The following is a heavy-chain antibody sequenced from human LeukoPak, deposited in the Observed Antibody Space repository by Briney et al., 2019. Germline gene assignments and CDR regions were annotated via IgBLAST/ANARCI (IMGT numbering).Heavy chain of an antibody. Sequence: PGGSLRLSCGASGFTFSTYWMTWVRQAPGKGLEWVANIKEDGTLSYYVDSVKGRFTISRDNAKKSLFLQLNSLRAEDTAVYYCATEGTDGRGSFGWFDAWGQGTLVTVSS. D-gene: IGHD3-10*01. J-gene: IGHJ5*02. V-gene: IGHV3-7*01. CDR1: GFTFSTYW. CDR3: ATEGTDGRGSFGWFDA. CDR2: IKEDGTLS.